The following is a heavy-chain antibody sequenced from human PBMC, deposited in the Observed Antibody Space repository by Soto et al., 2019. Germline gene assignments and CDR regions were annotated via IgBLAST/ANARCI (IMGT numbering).Heavy chain of an antibody. V-gene: IGHV4-59*01. CDR3: ARDAQAAAGFGLGHYYYYGMDV. Sequence: PSETLSLTCTVSGGSISSYYWSWIRQPPGKGLEWIGYIYYSGSTNYNPSLKSRVTISVDTSKNQFSLKLSSVTAADTAVYYCARDAQAAAGFGLGHYYYYGMDVWGQGTTVTVSS. CDR2: IYYSGST. J-gene: IGHJ6*02. CDR1: GGSISSYY. D-gene: IGHD6-13*01.